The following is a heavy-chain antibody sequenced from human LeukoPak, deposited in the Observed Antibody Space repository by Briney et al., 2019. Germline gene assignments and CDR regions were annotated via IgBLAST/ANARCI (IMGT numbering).Heavy chain of an antibody. Sequence: GGSLRLSCVVSGFIFDDYAMHWVRQAPGKGLEWVSGINWNSGSIVYADSVKGRFTISRDNAKNSLYLQMNSLRAEDTALYYCAKDIQGLNQRVFDYWGQGTLVTVSS. CDR3: AKDIQGLNQRVFDY. V-gene: IGHV3-9*01. D-gene: IGHD3-22*01. CDR2: INWNSGSI. J-gene: IGHJ4*02. CDR1: GFIFDDYA.